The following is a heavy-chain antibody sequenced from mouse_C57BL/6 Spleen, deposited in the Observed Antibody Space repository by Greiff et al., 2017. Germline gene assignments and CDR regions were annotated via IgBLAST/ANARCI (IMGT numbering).Heavy chain of an antibody. CDR3: ARPQLNYLDY. V-gene: IGHV5-6*02. CDR1: GFTFSSSG. Sequence: EVKLVESGGDLVKPGGSLKLSCAASGFTFSSSGMSWVRQTPDKRLAWVATISSGGSYTYYPDSVKGRVPNYRDNAKNTLYLQMSSLKSEDTAMYYCARPQLNYLDYWGQGTTLTVSS. CDR2: ISSGGSYT. J-gene: IGHJ2*01.